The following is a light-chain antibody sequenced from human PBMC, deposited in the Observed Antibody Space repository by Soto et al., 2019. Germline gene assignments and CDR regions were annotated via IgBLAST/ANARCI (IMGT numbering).Light chain of an antibody. CDR1: QSLSSY. Sequence: EIVLTQSPATLSLSPGERATLSCRASQSLSSYLAWYQQKPGQAPRLLIYDASNRATGIPARFSGSGSGTDFTLTISSLQPDDIATYYCQQYSSYSWTFGQGTKVDIK. V-gene: IGKV3-11*01. J-gene: IGKJ1*01. CDR2: DAS. CDR3: QQYSSYSWT.